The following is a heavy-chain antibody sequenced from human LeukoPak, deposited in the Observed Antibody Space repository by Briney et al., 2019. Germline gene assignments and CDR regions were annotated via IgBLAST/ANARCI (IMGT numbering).Heavy chain of an antibody. CDR1: GFTFDDYA. Sequence: PGGSLRLSCAASGFTFDDYAMHWVRQAPGKGLEWVSGISWNSGSIGYADSVKGRFTISRDNAKNSLYLQMNSLRAEDTALYYCARGYYDYYYYYMDVWGKGTTVTISS. CDR2: ISWNSGSI. CDR3: ARGYYDYYYYYMDV. V-gene: IGHV3-9*01. D-gene: IGHD3-3*01. J-gene: IGHJ6*03.